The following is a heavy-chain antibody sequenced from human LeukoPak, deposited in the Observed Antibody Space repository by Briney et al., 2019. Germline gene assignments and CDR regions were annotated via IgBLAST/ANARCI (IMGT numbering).Heavy chain of an antibody. CDR3: ARGEKGSSWSYYFDY. V-gene: IGHV3-7*01. J-gene: IGHJ4*02. CDR2: IKQDGSEK. Sequence: GGSLRLSCAASGFTFSSYWMSWVRQAPGKGLEWVANIKQDGSEKYYVDSVKGRFTISRDSAKNSLYLQMNSLRAEDTAVYYCARGEKGSSWSYYFDYWGQGTLVTVSS. D-gene: IGHD6-13*01. CDR1: GFTFSSYW.